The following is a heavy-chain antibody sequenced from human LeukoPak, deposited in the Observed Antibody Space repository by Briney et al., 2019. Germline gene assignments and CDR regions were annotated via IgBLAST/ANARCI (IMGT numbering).Heavy chain of an antibody. CDR1: GGSFSGYY. D-gene: IGHD2-2*02. Sequence: SETLSLTCAVYGGSFSGYYWSWIRQPPGKGLEWIGEINHSGSTNYNPSLKSRVTISVDTSKNQFSLKLSSVTAADTAVYYCARLGYCSSTSCYRSYYYYYMDVWGKGTTVTVSS. CDR3: ARLGYCSSTSCYRSYYYYYMDV. CDR2: INHSGST. J-gene: IGHJ6*03. V-gene: IGHV4-34*01.